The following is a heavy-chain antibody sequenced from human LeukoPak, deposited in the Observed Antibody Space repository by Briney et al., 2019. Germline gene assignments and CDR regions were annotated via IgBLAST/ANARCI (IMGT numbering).Heavy chain of an antibody. D-gene: IGHD5-18*01. J-gene: IGHJ4*02. Sequence: GGSLRLSCAASGFTFSGSAMHWVRQASGKGLEWVGRIRTKANSYATAYAASVKGRFTISRDDSKNTAYLQMNSLKTEDTAVYYCADGGYSYGPYFDYWGQGTLVTVSS. V-gene: IGHV3-73*01. CDR3: ADGGYSYGPYFDY. CDR2: IRTKANSYAT. CDR1: GFTFSGSA.